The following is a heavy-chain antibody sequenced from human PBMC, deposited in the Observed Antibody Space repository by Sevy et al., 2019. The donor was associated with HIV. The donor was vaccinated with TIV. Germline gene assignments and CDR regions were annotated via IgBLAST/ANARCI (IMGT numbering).Heavy chain of an antibody. Sequence: GGSLRLSCEASGFTFSIYGMHWVRQAPGKGLEWVACIRYDGSTKYYADSVKGRFTISRDNSKNTLYLQMNSLRAEDTAVYYRAKDLTGRYSSSSGDFDYWGQGTLVTVSS. D-gene: IGHD6-6*01. J-gene: IGHJ4*02. V-gene: IGHV3-30*02. CDR1: GFTFSIYG. CDR3: AKDLTGRYSSSSGDFDY. CDR2: IRYDGSTK.